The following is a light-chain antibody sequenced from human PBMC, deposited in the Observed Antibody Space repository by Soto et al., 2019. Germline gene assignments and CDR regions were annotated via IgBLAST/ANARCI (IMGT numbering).Light chain of an antibody. J-gene: IGKJ4*01. CDR1: RSISSF. CDR3: QQRANWPPLT. CDR2: DTF. V-gene: IGKV3-11*01. Sequence: EIVLTQSPATLSLSPGERATLSCRASRSISSFLAWYQQKPGQAPRLLIYDTFNRATGIPARFSGSGSGTDFTLTISGLEPEDFAVYYCQQRANWPPLTLGGGTKVDIK.